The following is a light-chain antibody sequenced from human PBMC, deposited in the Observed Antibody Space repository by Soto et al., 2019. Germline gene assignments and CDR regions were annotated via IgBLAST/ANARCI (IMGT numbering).Light chain of an antibody. J-gene: IGKJ4*01. Sequence: EIVMTPTPLSLSVSPGQPASISCKSSQSLLKSDGETYLYWYLQKPGQPPQLLIYEVFNRFSGVPERFSGSGSGTDFTLTISRVEADDVGIYFCMQSVQRPLTFGGGTKVEIK. CDR3: MQSVQRPLT. V-gene: IGKV2D-29*01. CDR2: EVF. CDR1: QSLLKSDGETY.